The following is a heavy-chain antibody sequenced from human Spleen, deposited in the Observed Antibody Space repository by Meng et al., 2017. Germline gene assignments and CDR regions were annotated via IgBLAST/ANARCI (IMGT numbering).Heavy chain of an antibody. Sequence: QVRLRPGWPVLSQPPGPLSLTCTVYGGSFSGYYWIWIRQPPGKGLEWIGEINHSGSTNYNPSLKSRVTISVDTSKNQFSLKLSSVTAADTAVYYCARGPTTMAHDFDYWGQGTLVTVSS. J-gene: IGHJ4*02. CDR1: GGSFSGYY. CDR3: ARGPTTMAHDFDY. CDR2: INHSGST. V-gene: IGHV4-34*01. D-gene: IGHD4-11*01.